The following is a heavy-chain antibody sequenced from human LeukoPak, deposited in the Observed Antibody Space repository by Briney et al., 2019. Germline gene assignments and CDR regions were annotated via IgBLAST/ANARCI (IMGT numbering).Heavy chain of an antibody. CDR3: ASPFVDTAMATRVSDAFDI. Sequence: PSQTLSLTCTVSDGSISSSDYYWTWIRQPPGKGLEWIGEINHSGSTNYNPSLKSRVTISVDTSKNQFSLKLSSVTAADTAVYYCASPFVDTAMATRVSDAFDIWGQGTMVTVSS. CDR1: DGSISSSDYY. V-gene: IGHV4-30-4*01. J-gene: IGHJ3*02. D-gene: IGHD5-18*01. CDR2: INHSGST.